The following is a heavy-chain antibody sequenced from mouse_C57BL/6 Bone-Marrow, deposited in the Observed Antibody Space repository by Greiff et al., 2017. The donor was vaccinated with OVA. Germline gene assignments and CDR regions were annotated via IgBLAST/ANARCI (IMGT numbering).Heavy chain of an antibody. J-gene: IGHJ4*01. CDR2: IDPNSGGT. CDR1: GYTFTSYW. D-gene: IGHD1-1*01. Sequence: QVQLKESGAELVKPGASVKLSCKASGYTFTSYWMHWVKQRPGRGLEWIGRIDPNSGGTKYNEKFKSKATLTVDKPSSTAYMQLSSLTSEDSAVYYCARSLITTVVHYYAMDYWGQGTSVTVSS. V-gene: IGHV1-72*01. CDR3: ARSLITTVVHYYAMDY.